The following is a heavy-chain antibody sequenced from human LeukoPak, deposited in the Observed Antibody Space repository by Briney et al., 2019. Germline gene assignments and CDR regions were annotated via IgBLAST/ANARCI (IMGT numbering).Heavy chain of an antibody. CDR1: GFTFSSYA. J-gene: IGHJ3*02. Sequence: GGSLRLSCAASGFTFSSYAMSWVRQAPGKGLEWVSAISGSGGSTYYADSVKGRFTISRDNSKNTLYLQMSSLRAEDTAVYYCAKPITISGATDGFDIWGQGAKVIVSS. D-gene: IGHD3-3*01. V-gene: IGHV3-23*01. CDR2: ISGSGGST. CDR3: AKPITISGATDGFDI.